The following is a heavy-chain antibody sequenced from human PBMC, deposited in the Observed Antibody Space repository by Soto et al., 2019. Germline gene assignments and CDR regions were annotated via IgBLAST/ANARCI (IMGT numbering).Heavy chain of an antibody. CDR2: ISYDGSNK. CDR1: GFTFSSYA. D-gene: IGHD3-3*01. CDR3: AREYYDFWSGYYNPRNYFDY. J-gene: IGHJ4*02. Sequence: QVQLVESGGGVVQPGRSLRLSCAASGFTFSSYAMHWVRQAPGKGLEWVAVISYDGSNKYYADSVKGRFTISRNNSKNTLYLQMSSLRAEDTAVYYCAREYYDFWSGYYNPRNYFDYWGQGTLVTVSS. V-gene: IGHV3-30-3*01.